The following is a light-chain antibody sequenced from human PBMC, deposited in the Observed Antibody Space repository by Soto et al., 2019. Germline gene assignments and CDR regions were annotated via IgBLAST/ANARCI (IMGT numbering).Light chain of an antibody. J-gene: IGLJ1*01. Sequence: QSVLTQPPSVSGAPGQRVTISCTGSSSNIGAGYDVHWYQQLPGTAPKLLIYRNSNRPSGVPDRFSGSKSGTSASLAITGLQAEDEADYYCQSYDSSLYVFGTGTQLTVL. CDR3: QSYDSSLYV. CDR2: RNS. CDR1: SSNIGAGYD. V-gene: IGLV1-40*01.